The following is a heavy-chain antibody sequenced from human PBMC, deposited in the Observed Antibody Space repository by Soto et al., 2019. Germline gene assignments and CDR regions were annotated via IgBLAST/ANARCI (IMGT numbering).Heavy chain of an antibody. V-gene: IGHV3-23*01. CDR3: AKSHEFGVVILYYFDY. Sequence: RLSCAASGFTFSSYAMCWFRQAPGEGLEWVSAISGSGGSTYYADSVKGRFTISRDNSKNTLYLQMNSLRAEDTAVYYCAKSHEFGVVILYYFDYWGQGTLVTVSS. J-gene: IGHJ4*02. CDR2: ISGSGGST. D-gene: IGHD3-3*01. CDR1: GFTFSSYA.